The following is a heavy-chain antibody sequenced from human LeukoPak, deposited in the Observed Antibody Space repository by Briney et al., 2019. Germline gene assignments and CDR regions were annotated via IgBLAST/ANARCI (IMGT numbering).Heavy chain of an antibody. Sequence: SETLALTCTVSGGSISNYYWNWIRQPPGKGLEWIGYIYYSGSTNYNPSLKSRVTISVDTSKNQFSLKLSSVTAADTAVYYCARVYYDSSGIFYYYYYMDVWGKGTTVTISS. J-gene: IGHJ6*03. D-gene: IGHD3-22*01. CDR1: GGSISNYY. CDR2: IYYSGST. V-gene: IGHV4-59*01. CDR3: ARVYYDSSGIFYYYYYMDV.